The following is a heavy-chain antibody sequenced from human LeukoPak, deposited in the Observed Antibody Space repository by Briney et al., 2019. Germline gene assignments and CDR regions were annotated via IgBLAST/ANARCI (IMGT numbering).Heavy chain of an antibody. V-gene: IGHV3-23*01. Sequence: RGSLRLSCAASGFTFSSYAMSWVRQAPGKGLEWVSAISGSGGSTYYADSVKGRFTISRDNSKNTLYLQMNSLRAEDTAVYYCAKKSRPYYYDSSGYPLDYWGQGTLVTVSP. CDR1: GFTFSSYA. J-gene: IGHJ4*02. D-gene: IGHD3-22*01. CDR2: ISGSGGST. CDR3: AKKSRPYYYDSSGYPLDY.